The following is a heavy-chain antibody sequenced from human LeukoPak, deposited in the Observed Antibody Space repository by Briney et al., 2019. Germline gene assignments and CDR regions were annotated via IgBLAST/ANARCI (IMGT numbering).Heavy chain of an antibody. J-gene: IGHJ6*03. CDR2: MNPNSGNT. CDR3: ARSYYDFWSGPWYYYMDV. Sequence: GASVKVPCKASGYTFTSYDINWVRQATGQGLEWMGWMNPNSGNTGYAQKFQGRVTITRNTSISTAYMELSSLRSEDTAVYYCARSYYDFWSGPWYYYMDVWGKGTTVTVSS. D-gene: IGHD3-3*01. V-gene: IGHV1-8*03. CDR1: GYTFTSYD.